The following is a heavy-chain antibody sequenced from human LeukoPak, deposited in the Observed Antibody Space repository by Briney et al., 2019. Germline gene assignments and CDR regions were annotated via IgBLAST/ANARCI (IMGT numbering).Heavy chain of an antibody. CDR2: INARGGT. CDR3: ARGQVPAARGYNWFDP. J-gene: IGHJ5*02. D-gene: IGHD2-2*01. Sequence: SETLSLTCAVYGWSFNDYYWNWIRQPPGKGLEWIGEINARGGTNFNPSLKSRVTISVDTSKSQFSPRLTSMIAADAAVYYCARGQVPAARGYNWFDPWGQGTLVTVSS. CDR1: GWSFNDYY. V-gene: IGHV4-34*01.